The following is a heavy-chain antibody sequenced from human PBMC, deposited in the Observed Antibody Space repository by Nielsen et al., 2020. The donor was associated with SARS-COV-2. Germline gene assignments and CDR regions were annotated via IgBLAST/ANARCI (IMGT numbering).Heavy chain of an antibody. J-gene: IGHJ6*03. D-gene: IGHD5-18*01. CDR1: GFTFSSYS. CDR3: ARRDTTKVRDYYYSYMDV. V-gene: IGHV3-33*08. CDR2: IWYDGSNK. Sequence: GGSLRLSCAASGFTFSSYSMNWVRQAPGKGLEWVAVIWYDGSNKYYADPVKGRFTISRDNSKNTLYLQMNSLRAEDTAVYYCARRDTTKVRDYYYSYMDVWGKGTTVTVSS.